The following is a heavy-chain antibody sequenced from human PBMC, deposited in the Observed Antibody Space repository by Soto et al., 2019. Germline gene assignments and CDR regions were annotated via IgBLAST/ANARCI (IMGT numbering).Heavy chain of an antibody. CDR3: ARCVDTAMVSYYYGMDV. Sequence: GASVKVSCKTSGGTFSTYAIYWVRQAPGQGLEWMGAIIAHYGKTNYAQKLQGRVTMTTDTSTSTAYMELRSLRSDDTAVYYCARCVDTAMVSYYYGMDVWGQGTTVTVSS. J-gene: IGHJ6*02. D-gene: IGHD5-18*01. CDR1: GGTFSTYA. CDR2: IIAHYGKT. V-gene: IGHV1-18*01.